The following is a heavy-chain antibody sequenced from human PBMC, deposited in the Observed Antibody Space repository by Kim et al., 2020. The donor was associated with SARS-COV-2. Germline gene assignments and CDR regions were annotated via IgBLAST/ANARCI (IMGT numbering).Heavy chain of an antibody. Sequence: SETLSLTCTVSGGSISSGDYYWSWIRQPPGKGLEWIGYIYYSGSTYYNPSLKSRVTISVDTSKNQFSLKLSSVTAADTAVYYCARGDVVVPAASPGLWFDPWGQGTLVTVSS. V-gene: IGHV4-30-4*01. CDR2: IYYSGST. J-gene: IGHJ5*02. CDR3: ARGDVVVPAASPGLWFDP. D-gene: IGHD2-2*01. CDR1: GGSISSGDYY.